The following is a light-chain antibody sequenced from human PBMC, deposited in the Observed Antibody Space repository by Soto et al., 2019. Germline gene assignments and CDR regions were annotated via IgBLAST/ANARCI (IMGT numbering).Light chain of an antibody. V-gene: IGKV4-1*01. J-gene: IGKJ3*01. CDR2: WAS. Sequence: DIVMTQSPDSLAVSLGERATINCKSSQSLFSSSYNKNYLTWYQKKPGQPPKLLISWASTRESGVPDRFSGTGSGTDFTLTISSLQAADVAVFCQQHYTSPLTFGPGTRVDIK. CDR1: QSLFSSSYNKNY. CDR3: QQHYTSPLT.